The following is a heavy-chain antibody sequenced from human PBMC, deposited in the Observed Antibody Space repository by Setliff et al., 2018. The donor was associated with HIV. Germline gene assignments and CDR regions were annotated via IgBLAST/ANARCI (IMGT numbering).Heavy chain of an antibody. CDR1: GYSISSGHY. CDR2: IYHSGTT. V-gene: IGHV4-38-2*01. CDR3: ARHGAYEAYYDYMDV. Sequence: PSETLSLTCAVSGYSISSGHYWGWIRQHPGKGLEWIGSIYHSGTTYDNPSLKSRVTISVDTSKNQFSLKLSSVTAADTAVYYCARHGAYEAYYDYMDVWGKGTTVTVSS. J-gene: IGHJ6*03. D-gene: IGHD5-12*01.